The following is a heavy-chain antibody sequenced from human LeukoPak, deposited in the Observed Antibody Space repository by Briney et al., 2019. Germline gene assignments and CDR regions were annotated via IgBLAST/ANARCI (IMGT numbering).Heavy chain of an antibody. CDR3: ASWGAYYYDSSGYPREIDY. J-gene: IGHJ4*02. CDR1: GGSISSYY. Sequence: SETLSLTCTVSGGSISSYYWSWIRQPAGKGLEWIGSIYYSGSTYYNPSLKSRVTISVDTSKNQFSLKLSSVTAADTAVYYCASWGAYYYDSSGYPREIDYWGQGTLVTVSS. V-gene: IGHV4-59*05. CDR2: IYYSGST. D-gene: IGHD3-22*01.